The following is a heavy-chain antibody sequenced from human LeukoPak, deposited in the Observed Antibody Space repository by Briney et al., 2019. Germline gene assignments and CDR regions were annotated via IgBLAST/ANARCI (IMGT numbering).Heavy chain of an antibody. J-gene: IGHJ4*02. D-gene: IGHD2-15*01. CDR2: ISGSGGGT. V-gene: IGHV3-23*01. CDR3: ANRYCSGGSCYQYHY. CDR1: GSTFRSHA. Sequence: PGASPSLPCASCGSTFRSHALNRVRPTPGKGLDWVSGISGSGGGTDYADSVEGRFTISRDNSKNTLYLQMNSLRAEDTAVDYCANRYCSGGSCYQYHYWGQGTLVTVSS.